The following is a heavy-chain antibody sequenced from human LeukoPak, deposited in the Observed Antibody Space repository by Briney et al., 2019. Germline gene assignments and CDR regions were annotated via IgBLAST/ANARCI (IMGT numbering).Heavy chain of an antibody. CDR1: GFTFSNAW. Sequence: GGSLRLSCAASGFTFSNAWMSWVRQAPGKGLEWVGRIKSKTDGGTTDYAAPVKGKFTISRDDSKNTLYLQMNSLKTEDTAVYYCTTEAYYYGSGSIDYWGRGTLVTVSS. J-gene: IGHJ4*02. CDR2: IKSKTDGGTT. V-gene: IGHV3-15*01. D-gene: IGHD3-10*01. CDR3: TTEAYYYGSGSIDY.